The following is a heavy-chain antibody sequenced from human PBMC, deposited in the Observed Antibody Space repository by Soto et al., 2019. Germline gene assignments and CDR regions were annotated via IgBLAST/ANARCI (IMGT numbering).Heavy chain of an antibody. J-gene: IGHJ6*02. V-gene: IGHV4-59*02. CDR2: IYFSGST. CDR3: ARLPCSSSGCYRRNSMDV. Sequence: SETLSLTCTVSGGSVSGYYWNWIRQPPGKGLEWIGYIYFSGSTNYNPSLKSRVNISVDTSKNQFSLNLSSVTAADTAVYYCARLPCSSSGCYRRNSMDVWGQGTTVTVSS. D-gene: IGHD2-2*01. CDR1: GGSVSGYY.